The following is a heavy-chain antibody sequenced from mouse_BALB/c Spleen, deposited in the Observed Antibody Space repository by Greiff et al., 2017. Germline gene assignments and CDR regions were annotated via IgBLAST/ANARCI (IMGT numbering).Heavy chain of an antibody. CDR3: ARHKIYYYGSSYRYYAMDY. CDR2: ISSGGGST. J-gene: IGHJ4*01. V-gene: IGHV5-12-1*01. Sequence: EVQRVESGGGLVKPGGSLKLSCAASGFAFSSYDMSWVRQTPEKRLEWVAYISSGGGSTYYPDTVKGRFTISRDNAKNTLYLQMSSLKSEDTAMYYCARHKIYYYGSSYRYYAMDYWGQGTSVTVSS. D-gene: IGHD1-1*01. CDR1: GFAFSSYD.